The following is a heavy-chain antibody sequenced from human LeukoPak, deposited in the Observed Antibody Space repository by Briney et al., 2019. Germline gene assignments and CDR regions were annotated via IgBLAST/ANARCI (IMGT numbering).Heavy chain of an antibody. D-gene: IGHD2-8*01. J-gene: IGHJ4*02. CDR3: AREHPDVVLMVYAAQGVGFDY. Sequence: SVKVSCKASGGTFGSYAISWVRQAPGQGLEWMGRIIPIFGTANYAQKFQGRVTITTDESTSTAYMELSSLRSEDTAVYYCAREHPDVVLMVYAAQGVGFDYWGQGTLVTVSS. CDR1: GGTFGSYA. CDR2: IIPIFGTA. V-gene: IGHV1-69*05.